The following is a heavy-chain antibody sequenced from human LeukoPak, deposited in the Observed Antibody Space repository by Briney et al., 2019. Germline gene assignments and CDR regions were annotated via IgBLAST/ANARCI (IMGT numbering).Heavy chain of an antibody. D-gene: IGHD3-10*01. CDR2: ISSSSSYI. CDR1: GFTFSSYA. J-gene: IGHJ6*02. Sequence: GGSLRLSCAASGFTFSSYAMSWVRQAPGKGLEWVSSISSSSSYIYYADSVKGRFTISRDNAKNSLYLQMNSLRAEDTAVYYCARDGESYYYGSGSQYYYYYGMDVWGQGTTVTVSS. CDR3: ARDGESYYYGSGSQYYYYYGMDV. V-gene: IGHV3-21*01.